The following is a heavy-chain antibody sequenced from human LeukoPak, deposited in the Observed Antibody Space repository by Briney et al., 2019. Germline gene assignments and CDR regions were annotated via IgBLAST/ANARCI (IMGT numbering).Heavy chain of an antibody. CDR2: VSDSSDV. J-gene: IGHJ4*02. CDR3: ARDGLHTAHFDY. Sequence: GGLLRLSCAASGFTFSTYTMNWVRQAPGKGLEWVSTVSDSSDVHYSDSVKGRFTISRDNARNSLYLQMNSLRDEDTAVYYCARDGLHTAHFDYWGQGTLVTVSS. CDR1: GFTFSTYT. V-gene: IGHV3-48*02. D-gene: IGHD5-18*01.